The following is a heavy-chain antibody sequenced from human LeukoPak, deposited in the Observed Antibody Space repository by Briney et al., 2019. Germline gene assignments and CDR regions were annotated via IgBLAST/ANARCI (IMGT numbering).Heavy chain of an antibody. CDR3: ARQGPVNAFDI. Sequence: ASVKVSCKASGYTFTSYEVNWVRQATGQGLEWMGWMNPNSGNTGYGQNFQGRVTMTRNTSISTAYMELSSLRSEDTAVYYCARQGPVNAFDIWGQGTMVTVSS. CDR2: MNPNSGNT. CDR1: GYTFTSYE. J-gene: IGHJ3*02. V-gene: IGHV1-8*01.